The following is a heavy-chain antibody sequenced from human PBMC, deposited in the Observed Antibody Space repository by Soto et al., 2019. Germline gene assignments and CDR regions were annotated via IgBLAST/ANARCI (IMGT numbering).Heavy chain of an antibody. CDR2: IWYDGSNK. Sequence: QVQLVESGGGVVQPGRSLRLSCAASGFTFSSYGMRWVRQAPGKGLEWVAVIWYDGSNKYYADSVKGRFTISRDNSKNTLYLQMNSLRAEDTAVYYCARAGIAAAGNWFDPWGQGTLVTVSS. CDR1: GFTFSSYG. D-gene: IGHD6-13*01. V-gene: IGHV3-33*01. CDR3: ARAGIAAAGNWFDP. J-gene: IGHJ5*02.